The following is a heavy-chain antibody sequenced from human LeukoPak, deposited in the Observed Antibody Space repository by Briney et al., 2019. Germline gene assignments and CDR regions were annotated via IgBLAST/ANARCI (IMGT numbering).Heavy chain of an antibody. CDR3: GRSDGTSYGLVY. D-gene: IGHD5-18*01. V-gene: IGHV3-53*01. J-gene: IGHJ4*02. CDR2: VYSGGST. Sequence: GGSLRLSCAASGFTVSTNYMSWVRQASGKGLEWVSLVYSGGSTYYADSVKGRFTISRDNSKNTLYLQMSSLRVEDTAVYYCGRSDGTSYGLVYWGQGTLVTVSS. CDR1: GFTVSTNY.